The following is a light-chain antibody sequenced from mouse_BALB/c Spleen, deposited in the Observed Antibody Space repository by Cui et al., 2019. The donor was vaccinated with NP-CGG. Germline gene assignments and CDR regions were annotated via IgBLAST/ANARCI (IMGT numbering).Light chain of an antibody. CDR3: ALWYSNHWV. CDR1: TGAVTTNNY. J-gene: IGLJ1*01. CDR2: GTN. Sequence: QAVETQESALTTSPGETVTLTCRSTTGAVTTNNYANWVQEKPDHLFTGLTGGTNNRAPGVPARFSGSLIGDKAALTITGAQTEDEAIYFCALWYSNHWVFGGGTKLTVL. V-gene: IGLV1*01.